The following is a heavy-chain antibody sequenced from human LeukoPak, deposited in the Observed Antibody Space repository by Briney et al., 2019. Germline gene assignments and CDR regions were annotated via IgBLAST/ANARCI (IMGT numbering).Heavy chain of an antibody. Sequence: ASVKVSCKASGYTFTGYYMHWVRQAPGQGLEWMGWMNPNSGNTGYAQKFQGRVTMTRNTSISTAYMELSSLRFEDTAVYYCARFSEQQLVPYYYYGMDVWGQGTTVTVSS. V-gene: IGHV1-8*02. D-gene: IGHD6-13*01. CDR2: MNPNSGNT. CDR1: GYTFTGYY. CDR3: ARFSEQQLVPYYYYGMDV. J-gene: IGHJ6*02.